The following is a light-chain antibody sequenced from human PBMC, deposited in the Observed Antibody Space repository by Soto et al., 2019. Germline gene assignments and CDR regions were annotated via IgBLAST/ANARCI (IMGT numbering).Light chain of an antibody. CDR2: GAS. J-gene: IGKJ2*01. CDR1: QRVSSGY. Sequence: EVVLTQSPGTLSLSPGERATLSCRASQRVSSGYLAWYQQKPGQAPRLLIYGASSRATGIPDRFSGSGSGTDFTLTISRLEPEDFAIYYCQQYGGVPYTFGQGTKVDIK. V-gene: IGKV3-20*01. CDR3: QQYGGVPYT.